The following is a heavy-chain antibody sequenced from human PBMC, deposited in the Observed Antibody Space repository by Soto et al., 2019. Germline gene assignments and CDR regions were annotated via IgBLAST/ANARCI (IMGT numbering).Heavy chain of an antibody. D-gene: IGHD2-15*01. CDR3: AKDLSDIVVVVSPTRGDAFDI. V-gene: IGHV3-23*01. Sequence: EVQLLESGGGLVQPGGSLRLSCAASGFTFSSYAMNWVRQAPGKGLEWVSTISGSGGSTYYADSGKGRFTISRDNPKNTLYLHMNSLRAEDTAVYYCAKDLSDIVVVVSPTRGDAFDIWGQGTMVTVSS. CDR1: GFTFSSYA. J-gene: IGHJ3*02. CDR2: ISGSGGST.